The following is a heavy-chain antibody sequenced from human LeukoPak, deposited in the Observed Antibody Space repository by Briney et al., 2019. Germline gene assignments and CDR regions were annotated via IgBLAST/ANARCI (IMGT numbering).Heavy chain of an antibody. D-gene: IGHD5-12*01. CDR1: GFTVSSNY. J-gene: IGHJ3*02. Sequence: PGGSLRLSCAASGFTVSSNYMSWVRQAPGKGLEWVSVIYSGGSTYYADSVKGRFTISRDNSKNTLYLQMNSLRAEDTAVYYCARDRRGYDPDSGAFDIWGQGTMVNVSS. V-gene: IGHV3-66*02. CDR3: ARDRRGYDPDSGAFDI. CDR2: IYSGGST.